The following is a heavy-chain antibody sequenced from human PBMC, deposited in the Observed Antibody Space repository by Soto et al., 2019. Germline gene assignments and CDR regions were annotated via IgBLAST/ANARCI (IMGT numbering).Heavy chain of an antibody. CDR3: ARDPKTSGGQHWAFNYFDS. V-gene: IGHV3-30*09. CDR2: ISYDGTNK. CDR1: GFSFSISP. Sequence: GGSLRLSCAASGFSFSISPMHWVRQAPGKGPEWVALISYDGTNKFYADSVKGRFAISRDNSKSTLYLQVDSLRPEDAAVYYCARDPKTSGGQHWAFNYFDSWGQGTLVTVSS. J-gene: IGHJ4*02. D-gene: IGHD7-27*01.